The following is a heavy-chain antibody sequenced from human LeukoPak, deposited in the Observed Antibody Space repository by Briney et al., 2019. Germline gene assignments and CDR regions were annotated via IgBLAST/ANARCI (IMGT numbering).Heavy chain of an antibody. Sequence: GGSLRLSCAASGFTVSNNDMTWVRPAPGRGLGWGSIIYTAGTTYYADSVKGRFTISRDDSKNTLSLQMNSLRTEDSAMYYCARLMKRATIISAFEIWGQGTMVIVSS. D-gene: IGHD5-24*01. CDR2: IYTAGTT. V-gene: IGHV3-53*01. J-gene: IGHJ3*02. CDR1: GFTVSNND. CDR3: ARLMKRATIISAFEI.